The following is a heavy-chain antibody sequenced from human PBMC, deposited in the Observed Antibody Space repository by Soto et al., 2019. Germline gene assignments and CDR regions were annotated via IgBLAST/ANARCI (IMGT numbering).Heavy chain of an antibody. J-gene: IGHJ5*02. Sequence: ASVKVSCKASGYTFTASYLHWVRQAPGQGLEWTGWINPDTGGTNYAQKFQGRVTMTRDTSINTAYLEVSRLTSADTAVYYCARDGGLCGGGKCYLGNWFDPWGQGTLVTVSS. CDR1: GYTFTASY. CDR3: ARDGGLCGGGKCYLGNWFDP. CDR2: INPDTGGT. D-gene: IGHD2-21*01. V-gene: IGHV1-2*02.